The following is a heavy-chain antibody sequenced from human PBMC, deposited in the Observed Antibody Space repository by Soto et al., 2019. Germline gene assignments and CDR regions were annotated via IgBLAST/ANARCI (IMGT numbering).Heavy chain of an antibody. D-gene: IGHD3-10*01. CDR2: INTHNGNT. CDR1: GYTFTTYV. J-gene: IGHJ6*02. Sequence: ASVKVSCKASGYTFTTYVISWVRQAPGEGLEWLGWINTHNGNTNYAQNLQGRVFMTADTSTNTAYMELRSLRSDDTAIYYCTREGSAPYYYYGMDAWGQGTTVTVSS. CDR3: TREGSAPYYYYGMDA. V-gene: IGHV1-18*01.